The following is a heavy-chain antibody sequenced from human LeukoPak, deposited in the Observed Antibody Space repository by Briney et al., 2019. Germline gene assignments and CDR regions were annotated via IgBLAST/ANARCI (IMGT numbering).Heavy chain of an antibody. D-gene: IGHD1-1*01. Sequence: PSETLSLTCTVSGDSISYYYWSWIRQAPGKRLEWIGYTFYTGATYYNPSLRSRVTISIDTSKNQFSLKVTSVTTADTAVYYCAKRDRGGWFDPWGQGTLVTVSS. CDR1: GDSISYYY. V-gene: IGHV4-59*01. J-gene: IGHJ5*02. CDR2: TFYTGAT. CDR3: AKRDRGGWFDP.